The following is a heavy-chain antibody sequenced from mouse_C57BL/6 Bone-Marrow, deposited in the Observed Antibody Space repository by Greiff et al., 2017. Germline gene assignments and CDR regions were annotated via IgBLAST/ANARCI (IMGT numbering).Heavy chain of an antibody. CDR3: TPIYYDAMDY. CDR1: GFNIKDDY. CDR2: IDPENGDT. J-gene: IGHJ4*01. Sequence: VQLQQSGAELVRPGASVKLSCTASGFNIKDDYMHWVKQRPEQGLEWIGWIDPENGDTEYASKFQGKATITADTSSNTAYLQLSSLASEDTAVYYCTPIYYDAMDYWGQGTSVTVSS. D-gene: IGHD2-1*01. V-gene: IGHV14-4*01.